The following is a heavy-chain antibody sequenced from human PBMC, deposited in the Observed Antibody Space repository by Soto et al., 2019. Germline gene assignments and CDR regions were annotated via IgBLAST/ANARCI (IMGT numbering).Heavy chain of an antibody. D-gene: IGHD3-22*01. J-gene: IGHJ4*02. CDR1: GGSISSYY. Sequence: QVQLQESGPGLVKPSETLSLTCTVSGGSISSYYWSWIRQPPGKGLEWIGYIYYSGSTNYNPSLKSRDTKSVDTAKNQLSLKLSAVTAADTAGEDCARGVFDRGIGDYGGQGTRVTVSS. V-gene: IGHV4-59*01. CDR3: ARGVFDRGIGDY. CDR2: IYYSGST.